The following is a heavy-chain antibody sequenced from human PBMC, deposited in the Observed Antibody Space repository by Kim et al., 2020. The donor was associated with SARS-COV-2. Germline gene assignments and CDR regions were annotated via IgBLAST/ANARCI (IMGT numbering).Heavy chain of an antibody. V-gene: IGHV3-30*03. Sequence: GGSLRLSCVVSGVTINSHGLHWVRQVAGKGLEWVAFNSHDGSQKDYGESVKGRFTVSRDSSGSRLFLQMNRLEVEDTGVYHCATEVTTSDLSSGGSDYWGQGTRVSVSS. D-gene: IGHD1-1*01. CDR3: ATEVTTSDLSSGGSDY. CDR2: NSHDGSQK. CDR1: GVTINSHG. J-gene: IGHJ4*02.